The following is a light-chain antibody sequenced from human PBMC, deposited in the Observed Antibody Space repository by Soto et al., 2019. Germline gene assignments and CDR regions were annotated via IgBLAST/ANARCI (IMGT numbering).Light chain of an antibody. V-gene: IGKV3-20*01. CDR2: GAS. Sequence: VLTQSPGTLSLSPGERAAISCRASQSISSSYLAWYQHKPGQAPRLLIYGASSRATGIPHRFSGSGSGTDFTLTISRLEPEDCGVYYCQQYDGSPPSTFGQGTRLEIK. CDR3: QQYDGSPPST. CDR1: QSISSSY. J-gene: IGKJ2*01.